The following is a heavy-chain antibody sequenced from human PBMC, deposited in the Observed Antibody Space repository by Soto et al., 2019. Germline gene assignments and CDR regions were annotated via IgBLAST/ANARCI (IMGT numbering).Heavy chain of an antibody. CDR2: IYYSGST. J-gene: IGHJ5*02. D-gene: IGHD2-2*01. CDR3: ARRPYCSSTSCCLDP. Sequence: QLQLQESGPGLVKPSETLSLTCTVSGGSISSSSYYWGWIRQPPGKGLEWIGSIYYSGSTYYNPSLQSRVTISVDTSMNQFSLKLSSVTAADTAVYYCARRPYCSSTSCCLDPWGQGALVIVSS. V-gene: IGHV4-39*01. CDR1: GGSISSSSYY.